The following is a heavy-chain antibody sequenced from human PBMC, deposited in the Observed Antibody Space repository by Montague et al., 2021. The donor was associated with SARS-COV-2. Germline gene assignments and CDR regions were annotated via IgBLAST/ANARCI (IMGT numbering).Heavy chain of an antibody. CDR2: INHRGTS. J-gene: IGHJ4*02. CDR1: GGSFSDYF. Sequence: SETLSLTCAAYGGSFSDYFWTWIRQPPGKGLEWIGEINHRGTSNYSPSLKSRVSISVDTSKNQFSLYLGSVTAADTAVYYCARGRQHFNMIVVVMTGGEYYFDYWGQGTLVTVSS. CDR3: ARGRQHFNMIVVVMTGGEYYFDY. D-gene: IGHD3-22*01. V-gene: IGHV4-34*01.